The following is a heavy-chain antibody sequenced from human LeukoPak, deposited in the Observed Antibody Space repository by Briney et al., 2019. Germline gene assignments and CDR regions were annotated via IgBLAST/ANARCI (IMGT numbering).Heavy chain of an antibody. CDR1: GFTFSTYG. CDR3: AKIGLGSSSWWYFDY. V-gene: IGHV3-30*02. J-gene: IGHJ4*02. Sequence: GGSLRLSCAASGFTFSTYGMHWVRQAPGKGLEWVALIRFDGINKFYADSVKGRFTVSRDNSKNTVHLQMSSLRAEDTAVYYCAKIGLGSSSWWYFDYWGQGALVTVSS. D-gene: IGHD6-13*01. CDR2: IRFDGINK.